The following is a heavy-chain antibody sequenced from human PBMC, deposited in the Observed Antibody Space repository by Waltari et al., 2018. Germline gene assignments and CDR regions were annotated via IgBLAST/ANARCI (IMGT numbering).Heavy chain of an antibody. V-gene: IGHV1-46*01. Sequence: QVQLVQSGAEVKKPGASVKVSCKASGYTFTSYYMHWVRQAPGQGLEWMGISNPSGGSTRYAQNLQGRVTMTRDTSTSTVYMELSSLRSEDTAVYYCARDEFRDGYNLMGYWGQGTLVTVSS. CDR2: SNPSGGST. CDR3: ARDEFRDGYNLMGY. D-gene: IGHD2-8*01. J-gene: IGHJ4*02. CDR1: GYTFTSYY.